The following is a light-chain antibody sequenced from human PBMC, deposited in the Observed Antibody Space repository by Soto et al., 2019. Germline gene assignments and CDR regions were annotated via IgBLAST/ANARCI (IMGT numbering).Light chain of an antibody. Sequence: DIPMTQSPSTLSASVGDRVTFTCRASQNIITRLAWYQQKPGKAPKLLIYDASTLESGVSSRFSGGGSGTEFSLTISSLQPEDFSTFYCQQYNDYPWTFGQGTKVEVK. J-gene: IGKJ1*01. CDR3: QQYNDYPWT. V-gene: IGKV1-5*01. CDR1: QNIITR. CDR2: DAS.